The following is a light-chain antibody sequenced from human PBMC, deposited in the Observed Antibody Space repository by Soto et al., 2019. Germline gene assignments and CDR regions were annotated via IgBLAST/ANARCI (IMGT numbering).Light chain of an antibody. CDR1: QTISSY. Sequence: DIQMTQSPSSLSASVGDRVTITCRASQTISSYLGWYQQKAGKAPKLLIYAASNLQSGVPSRFSGSGSGTDFTLTISSLQPEDFATYYCQQSHSTPRTFGQGTKVEIK. CDR2: AAS. J-gene: IGKJ1*01. CDR3: QQSHSTPRT. V-gene: IGKV1-39*01.